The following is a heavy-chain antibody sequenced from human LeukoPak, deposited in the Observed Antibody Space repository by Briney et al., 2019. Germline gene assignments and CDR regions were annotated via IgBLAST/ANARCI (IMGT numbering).Heavy chain of an antibody. V-gene: IGHV1-18*01. CDR2: ISAYNGNT. Sequence: ASVKVSCKASGYTFTSYGISWVRQAPGQGLEWMGWISAYNGNTNYAQKLQGRVTMTTDTSTSTAYMELRSLRSDDTAVYYCAREEAGYSSSWYVAHWGQGTLVTVSS. CDR1: GYTFTSYG. J-gene: IGHJ4*02. D-gene: IGHD6-13*01. CDR3: AREEAGYSSSWYVAH.